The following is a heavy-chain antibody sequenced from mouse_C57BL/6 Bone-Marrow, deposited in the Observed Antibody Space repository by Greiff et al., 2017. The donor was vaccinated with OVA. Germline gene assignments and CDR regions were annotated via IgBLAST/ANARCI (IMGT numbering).Heavy chain of an antibody. Sequence: VMLVESGGGLVKPGGSLKLSCAASGFTFSSYAMSWVRQTPEKRLEWVATISDGGSYTYYPDNVKGRFPISRDNAKNNLYLQMSHLKSEDTAMYYCARGGGAMDYWGQGTSVTVSS. CDR2: ISDGGSYT. CDR3: ARGGGAMDY. V-gene: IGHV5-4*03. D-gene: IGHD1-1*02. CDR1: GFTFSSYA. J-gene: IGHJ4*01.